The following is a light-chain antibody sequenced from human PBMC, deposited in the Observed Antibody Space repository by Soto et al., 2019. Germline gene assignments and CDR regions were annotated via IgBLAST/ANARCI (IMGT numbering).Light chain of an antibody. J-gene: IGKJ1*01. V-gene: IGKV3-20*01. CDR2: GAS. Sequence: EIVLTQSPGTPSLSPGGRDTPSRRASQSVSNYLAWYQRKPGQAPRLLIYGASSRATGIPDRFSGSGSGTDFTLTISRLEPEDFAVYYCHQYGGSPQTFGQGTKV. CDR1: QSVSNY. CDR3: HQYGGSPQT.